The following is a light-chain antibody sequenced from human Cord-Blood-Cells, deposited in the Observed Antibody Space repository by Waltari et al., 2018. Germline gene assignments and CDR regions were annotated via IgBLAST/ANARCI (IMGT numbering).Light chain of an antibody. Sequence: DIVMTQSPLSLPVMPGEPASIFCRSSQSLLHSNGYNALDWYLQKPGQSPQLLIYVGSNPTSGVPDRFSGSGLGTDVTLKISRVEAEDVGVFYCMQALLTPPGTFDQGTKVEIK. CDR1: QSLLHSNGYNA. J-gene: IGKJ1*01. V-gene: IGKV2-28*01. CDR2: VGS. CDR3: MQALLTPPGT.